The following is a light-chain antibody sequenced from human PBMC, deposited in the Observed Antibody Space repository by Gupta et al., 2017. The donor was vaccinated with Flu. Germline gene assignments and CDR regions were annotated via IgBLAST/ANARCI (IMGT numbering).Light chain of an antibody. CDR3: HQPYGVT. CDR2: GAS. V-gene: IGKV3-11*01. J-gene: IGKJ4*01. CDR1: RTLRY. Sequence: LSPAARAALSCRAFRTLRYLAWCQQEPGQTPWLLVYGASGRATGTPARFSGSGSGTDFTLTISHLEPVDISVYYWHQPYGVTFGGGSAVVI.